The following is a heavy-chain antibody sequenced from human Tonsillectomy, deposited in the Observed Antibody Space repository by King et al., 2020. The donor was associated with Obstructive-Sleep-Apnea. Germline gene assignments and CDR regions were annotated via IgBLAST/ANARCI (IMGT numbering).Heavy chain of an antibody. J-gene: IGHJ4*02. CDR2: IDPSDSYI. Sequence: QLVQSGAEVKKPGESLRISCKGSGNSFTNYWISWVRQMPGKGLEWIGSIDPSDSYINYSPPFQGHVTISADKSISTAYLQWSSLKASDTAMYYCARHLGSGWPDFDYWGQGTLVTVSS. CDR1: GNSFTNYW. CDR3: ARHLGSGWPDFDY. D-gene: IGHD6-19*01. V-gene: IGHV5-10-1*01.